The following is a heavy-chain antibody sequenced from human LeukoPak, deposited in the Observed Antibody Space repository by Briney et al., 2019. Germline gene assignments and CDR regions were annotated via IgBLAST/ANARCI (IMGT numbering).Heavy chain of an antibody. D-gene: IGHD5-12*01. V-gene: IGHV1-69*04. J-gene: IGHJ4*02. CDR3: ARGYSGYQLVFDY. Sequence: GASVKVSCKASGYTFTSYAISWVRQAPGQGLEWMGRIIPILGIANYAQKFQGRVTITADKSTSTAYMELSSLRSEDTAVYYCARGYSGYQLVFDYWGQGTLVTVSS. CDR1: GYTFTSYA. CDR2: IIPILGIA.